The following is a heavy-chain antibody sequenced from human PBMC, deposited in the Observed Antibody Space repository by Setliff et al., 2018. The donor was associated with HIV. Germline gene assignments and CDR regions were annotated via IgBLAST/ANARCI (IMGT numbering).Heavy chain of an antibody. CDR2: INPNSGGT. D-gene: IGHD4-17*01. CDR1: GYTFTGYY. V-gene: IGHV1-2*02. J-gene: IGHJ4*02. Sequence: ASVKVSCKASGYTFTGYYMHWVRQAPGQGLEWMGWINPNSGGTNYAQKFQGRFTISRDNSKNMLYLRMNSLRTEDTGVYYCTKPTTVVTSYYFDSWGQGTQVTVSS. CDR3: TKPTTVVTSYYFDS.